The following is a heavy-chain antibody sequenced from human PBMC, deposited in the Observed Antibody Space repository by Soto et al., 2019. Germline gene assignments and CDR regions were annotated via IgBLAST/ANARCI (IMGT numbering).Heavy chain of an antibody. J-gene: IGHJ6*02. CDR1: GGSFSGYY. CDR3: ARGGVDYYDSSGYSDYYGMDV. V-gene: IGHV4-34*01. CDR2: INHSGST. D-gene: IGHD3-22*01. Sequence: PSETLSLTCAVYGGSFSGYYWSWICQPPGKGLEWIGEINHSGSTNYNPPLKSRVTISVDTSKNQFSLKLSSVTAADTAVYYCARGGVDYYDSSGYSDYYGMDVWGQGTTVTVSS.